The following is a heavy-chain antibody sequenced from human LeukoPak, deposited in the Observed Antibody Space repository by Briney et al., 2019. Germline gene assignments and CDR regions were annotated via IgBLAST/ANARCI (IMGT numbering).Heavy chain of an antibody. D-gene: IGHD2-15*01. Sequence: PGGSLRLSCAASGFTFSIYWMTWVRQAPGKGLEWVANIKQDGSEKYYVDSVKGRFTISRDNAKNSLYLQMSSLRAEDTAVYYCAKRDGGSCYSQWGQGTLVTVSS. CDR2: IKQDGSEK. J-gene: IGHJ4*02. CDR1: GFTFSIYW. CDR3: AKRDGGSCYSQ. V-gene: IGHV3-7*05.